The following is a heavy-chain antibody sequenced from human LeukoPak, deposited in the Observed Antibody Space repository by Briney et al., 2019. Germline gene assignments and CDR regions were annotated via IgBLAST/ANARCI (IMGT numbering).Heavy chain of an antibody. CDR1: GYTFTSYD. D-gene: IGHD6-13*01. CDR3: AREQQINDAFDI. V-gene: IGHV1-8*01. Sequence: ASVKVSCKASGYTFTSYDINWVRQATGQGLEWMGWMNPNSGNTGYAQKFQGRVTMTRNTSISTAYMGLSSLRSEDTAVYYCAREQQINDAFDIWGQGTMVTVSS. CDR2: MNPNSGNT. J-gene: IGHJ3*02.